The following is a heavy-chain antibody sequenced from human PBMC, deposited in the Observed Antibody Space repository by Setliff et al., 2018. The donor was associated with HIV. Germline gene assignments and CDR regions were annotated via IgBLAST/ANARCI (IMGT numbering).Heavy chain of an antibody. CDR1: GGSFTDIGGSFTDYY. V-gene: IGHV4-34*01. Sequence: KPSETLSLTCAVFGGSFTDIGGSFTDYYWIWIRQPPGKGLEWIGEINHSGSTHYNPSLKSRVTISVDTSKNQFSLKLSSVTAADTAVYYCARQGQLGSEWGQGTLVTVSS. J-gene: IGHJ4*02. CDR2: INHSGST. D-gene: IGHD1-1*01. CDR3: ARQGQLGSE.